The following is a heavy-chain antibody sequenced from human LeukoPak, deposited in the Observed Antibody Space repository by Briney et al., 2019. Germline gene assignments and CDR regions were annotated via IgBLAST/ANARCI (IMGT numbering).Heavy chain of an antibody. CDR1: GGSISSYY. D-gene: IGHD5-12*01. CDR2: IYYSGST. V-gene: IGHV4-59*01. CDR3: ARDGTGSYEDY. Sequence: TASETLSLTCTVSGGSISSYYWSWIRQPPGKGLEWIGYIYYSGSTNYNPSLKSRVTISVDTSKNQFSLKLSSVTAADTAVYYCARDGTGSYEDYWGQGTLVTVSS. J-gene: IGHJ4*02.